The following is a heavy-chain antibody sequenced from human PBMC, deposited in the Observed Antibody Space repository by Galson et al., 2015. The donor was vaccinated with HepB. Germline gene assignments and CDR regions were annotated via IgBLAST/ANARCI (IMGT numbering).Heavy chain of an antibody. Sequence: SVKVSCKASGYTFTNYGISWVRQAPGQGLEWMGWISGYNGNTKYAQKLQGRVTMTTDTSTNTAYMELRSLRSDDTAVYYCARVRGPAGITMVRGVIIKRAWFDPWGQGTLVTVSS. CDR2: ISGYNGNT. D-gene: IGHD3-10*01. V-gene: IGHV1-18*01. CDR1: GYTFTNYG. CDR3: ARVRGPAGITMVRGVIIKRAWFDP. J-gene: IGHJ5*02.